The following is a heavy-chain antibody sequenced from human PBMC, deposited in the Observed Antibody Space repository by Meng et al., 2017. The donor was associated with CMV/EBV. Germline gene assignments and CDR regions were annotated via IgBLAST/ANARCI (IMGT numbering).Heavy chain of an antibody. CDR1: GYTFTSFD. V-gene: IGHV1-8*01. CDR2: LNTNGGNT. CDR3: AGGGGVVGAFDI. J-gene: IGHJ3*02. Sequence: ASVKVSCKASGYTFTSFDINWVRQAPGQGLEWMGWLNTNGGNTGFAQKFQGRVTITGGTSIRTAYMELSSLTSQDTAVYYCAGGGGVVGAFDIWGRGTMVTVSS. D-gene: IGHD3-22*01.